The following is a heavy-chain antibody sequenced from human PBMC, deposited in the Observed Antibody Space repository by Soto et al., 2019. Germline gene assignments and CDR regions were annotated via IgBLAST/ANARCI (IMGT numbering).Heavy chain of an antibody. D-gene: IGHD3-16*01. Sequence: QVQLVQSGAEVKKPGSSVKVSCTASGGTFNFYSISWVRQAPGQGLEWVGRVIPMVGMSEYAQKFQGRVTITAEKSTSTAYMNLRSLRSEDTAVYYCATNYGWGSAHFDYWGQGTLVSVSS. CDR3: ATNYGWGSAHFDY. V-gene: IGHV1-69*02. CDR1: GGTFNFYS. CDR2: VIPMVGMS. J-gene: IGHJ4*02.